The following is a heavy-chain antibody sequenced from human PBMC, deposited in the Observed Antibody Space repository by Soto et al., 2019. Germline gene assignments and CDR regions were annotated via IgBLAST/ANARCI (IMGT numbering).Heavy chain of an antibody. V-gene: IGHV3-53*04. CDR3: ARYGRYSGYDASWYFDY. D-gene: IGHD5-12*01. J-gene: IGHJ4*02. CDR1: GFTVSSNY. CDR2: IYSGGST. Sequence: GGSLRLSCAASGFTVSSNYMSWVRQAPGKGLEWVSVIYSGGSTYYADSVKGRFTISRHNSKNTLYLQMNSLRAEDTAVYYCARYGRYSGYDASWYFDYWGQGTLVTVSS.